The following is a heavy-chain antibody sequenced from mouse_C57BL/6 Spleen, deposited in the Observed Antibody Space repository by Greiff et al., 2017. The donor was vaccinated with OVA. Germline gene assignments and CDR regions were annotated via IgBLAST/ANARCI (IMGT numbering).Heavy chain of an antibody. V-gene: IGHV2-6*03. D-gene: IGHD2-2*01. CDR3: ARHYGYDVGYFDV. CDR2: IWSDGST. CDR1: GFSLTSYG. Sequence: VKLQESGPGLVAPSQSLSITCTVSGFSLTSYGVHWVRQPPGKGLEWLVVIWSDGSTTYNSALKSRLSISKDNSKSQVFLKMNSLQTDDTAMYYCARHYGYDVGYFDVWGTGTTVTVSS. J-gene: IGHJ1*03.